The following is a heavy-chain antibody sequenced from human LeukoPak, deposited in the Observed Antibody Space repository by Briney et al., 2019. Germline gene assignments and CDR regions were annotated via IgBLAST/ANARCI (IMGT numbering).Heavy chain of an antibody. Sequence: SVKVSCKASGGTFSSYAISWVRQAPGQGLEWMGGIIPIFGTANYAQKFQGGVTITADESTSTAYMELSSLRSEDTAVYYCARVAEDYDYVWGSYYYFDYWGQGTLVTVSS. V-gene: IGHV1-69*13. CDR2: IIPIFGTA. CDR3: ARVAEDYDYVWGSYYYFDY. CDR1: GGTFSSYA. D-gene: IGHD3-16*01. J-gene: IGHJ4*02.